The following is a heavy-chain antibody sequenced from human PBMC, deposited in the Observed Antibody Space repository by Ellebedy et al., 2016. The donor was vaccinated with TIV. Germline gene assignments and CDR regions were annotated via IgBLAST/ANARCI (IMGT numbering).Heavy chain of an antibody. J-gene: IGHJ4*02. CDR2: INQGGSET. CDR3: ASAARGSGAYESF. Sequence: GESLKISCAASGFTFSRFWMAWVRQAPGKGLEWVATINQGGSETYYVDSVKGRFTISSDNSKNSLYLQMNSLRADDTALYYCASAARGSGAYESFWGQGTLVTVSS. D-gene: IGHD5-12*01. V-gene: IGHV3-7*01. CDR1: GFTFSRFW.